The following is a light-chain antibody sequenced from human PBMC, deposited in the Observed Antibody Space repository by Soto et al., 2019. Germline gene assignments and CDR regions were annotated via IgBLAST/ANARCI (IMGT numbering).Light chain of an antibody. CDR1: HSLLHITGETF. CDR3: MQSTQLPPT. Sequence: DVLMTQTPLSLSVALGQPASISCKSXHSLLHITGETFLFWYLQKPGQSPQLLIYEVSTRVSGVPDRFSGSGSGTDFTLEISRVETDDVGIYYCMQSTQLPPTFGQGTRLEI. J-gene: IGKJ5*01. CDR2: EVS. V-gene: IGKV2D-29*02.